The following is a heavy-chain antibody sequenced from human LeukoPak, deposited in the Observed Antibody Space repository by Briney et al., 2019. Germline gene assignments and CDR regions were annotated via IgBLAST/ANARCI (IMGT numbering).Heavy chain of an antibody. J-gene: IGHJ3*02. CDR3: ARDIHYYDSSDYYYGDAFDI. CDR2: INPNSGGT. CDR1: GYTFTGYY. V-gene: IGHV1-2*02. D-gene: IGHD3-22*01. Sequence: GASVKVSCKASGYTFTGYYMHWVRQALGQGLEWMGWINPNSGGTNYAQKFQGRVTMTRDTSINTAYMELSRLRSDDTAVYYCARDIHYYDSSDYYYGDAFDIWGQGTMVTVSS.